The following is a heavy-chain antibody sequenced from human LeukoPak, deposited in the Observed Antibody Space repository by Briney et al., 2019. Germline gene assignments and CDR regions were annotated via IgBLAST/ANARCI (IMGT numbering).Heavy chain of an antibody. CDR3: AKAPDGVIVLDY. CDR2: ISGSGGST. J-gene: IGHJ4*02. D-gene: IGHD3-16*02. CDR1: GFTFSSYG. V-gene: IGHV3-23*01. Sequence: GGSLRLSCAASGFTFSSYGMSWVRQAPGKGLEWVSAISGSGGSTYYADSVKGRFTISRDNSKNTLYLQMNSLRAEDTAVYYCAKAPDGVIVLDYWGQGTLVTVSS.